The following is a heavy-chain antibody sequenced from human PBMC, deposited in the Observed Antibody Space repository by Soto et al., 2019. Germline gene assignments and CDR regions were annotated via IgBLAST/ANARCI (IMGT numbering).Heavy chain of an antibody. J-gene: IGHJ6*02. CDR2: IWYDGSNK. Sequence: GGSLRLSCAASGFTFSSYGMHWVRQAPGKGLEWVAVIWYDGSNKYYADSVKGRFTISRDNSKNTLYLQMNSLRAEDTAVYYCARDTEFYGSGSYYYYYGMDVWGQGXTVTV. CDR3: ARDTEFYGSGSYYYYYGMDV. D-gene: IGHD3-10*01. V-gene: IGHV3-33*01. CDR1: GFTFSSYG.